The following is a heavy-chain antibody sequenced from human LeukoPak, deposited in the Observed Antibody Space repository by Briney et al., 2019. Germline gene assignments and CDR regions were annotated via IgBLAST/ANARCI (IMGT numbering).Heavy chain of an antibody. Sequence: GGSLRLSCAASGFSFSSYNMNWVRQAPGKGLEWVSSISSSSSYIYYADSVKGRFTISRDNAKNSLYLRMNSLRAEDMAVYYCASEYSSGWGDYWGQGTLVTVSS. CDR1: GFSFSSYN. V-gene: IGHV3-21*01. J-gene: IGHJ4*02. D-gene: IGHD6-19*01. CDR2: ISSSSSYI. CDR3: ASEYSSGWGDY.